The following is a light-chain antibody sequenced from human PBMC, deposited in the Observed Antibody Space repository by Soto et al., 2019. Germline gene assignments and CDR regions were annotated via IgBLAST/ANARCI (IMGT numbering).Light chain of an antibody. V-gene: IGKV1-27*01. CDR3: QKYNSFPPA. CDR2: SSS. Sequence: DFQMTQSPSSLSASVGDRVTITCRASQDISNDVARYQQKPGKPPNLLISSSSTLQSGVPSRFSATGYGTDFTLTTGNLQPADVATYDCQKYNSFPPAFGGGTKVEI. J-gene: IGKJ4*01. CDR1: QDISND.